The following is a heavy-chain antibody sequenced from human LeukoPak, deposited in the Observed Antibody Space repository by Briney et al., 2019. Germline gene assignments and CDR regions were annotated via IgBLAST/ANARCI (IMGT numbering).Heavy chain of an antibody. Sequence: PSETLSLTCTVSGGSISSGDYYWSWIRQPPGKGLEWIGYIYYSGSTYYNPSLKSRVTISVDTSKNQLSLKLSSVTAADTAVYYCASGYDFWSGYYEGIFDIWGQGTMVTVSS. CDR1: GGSISSGDYY. J-gene: IGHJ3*02. CDR2: IYYSGST. D-gene: IGHD3-3*01. CDR3: ASGYDFWSGYYEGIFDI. V-gene: IGHV4-30-4*08.